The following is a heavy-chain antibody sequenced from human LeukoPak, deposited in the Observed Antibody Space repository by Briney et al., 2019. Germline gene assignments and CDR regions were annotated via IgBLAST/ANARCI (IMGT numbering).Heavy chain of an antibody. J-gene: IGHJ6*03. CDR2: ISSSSSYI. Sequence: PGGSLRLSCAASGFTFSSYSMTWVRQAPGKGLEWVSSISSSSSYIYYAGSVKGRFTISRDNAKNALYLQMNSLRAEDTAMNYLARVPYSGSYGSYYYYYMDVWGKGTTVTISS. CDR3: ARVPYSGSYGSYYYYYMDV. V-gene: IGHV3-21*01. CDR1: GFTFSSYS. D-gene: IGHD1-26*01.